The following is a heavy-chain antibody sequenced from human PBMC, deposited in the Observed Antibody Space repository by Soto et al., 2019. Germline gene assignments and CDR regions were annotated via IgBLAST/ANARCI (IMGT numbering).Heavy chain of an antibody. Sequence: GASVKVSCKASGVTFSSYAISWVRQAPVQGLEWMGWIIPIFGTANYAQKFQGRVTITADESTSTAYMELSSLRSEDTAVYYCARDHSSSQDYYGMDVWGQGTPVTVS. CDR1: GVTFSSYA. CDR3: ARDHSSSQDYYGMDV. CDR2: IIPIFGTA. V-gene: IGHV1-69*13. J-gene: IGHJ6*02. D-gene: IGHD6-13*01.